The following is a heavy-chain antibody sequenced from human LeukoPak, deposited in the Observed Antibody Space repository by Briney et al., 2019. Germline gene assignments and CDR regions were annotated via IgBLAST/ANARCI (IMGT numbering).Heavy chain of an antibody. J-gene: IGHJ3*02. CDR2: IYTSGST. CDR1: GGSISSGSYY. CDR3: ARSDYYGSGSPFDAFDI. D-gene: IGHD3-10*01. Sequence: SQTLSLTCTVSGGSISSGSYYWSWIRQPAGKGLEWIGRIYTSGSTNYNPSLKSRVTISVDTSKNQFSLKLSSVTAADTAVYYCARSDYYGSGSPFDAFDIWGQGTMVTVSS. V-gene: IGHV4-61*02.